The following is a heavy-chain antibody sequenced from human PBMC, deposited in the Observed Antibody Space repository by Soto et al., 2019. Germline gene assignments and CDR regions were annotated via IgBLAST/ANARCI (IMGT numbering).Heavy chain of an antibody. Sequence: PPETLSLTCTVSGPSLSRYYWSWIRQPPGKGLEWIGYIYYSGSTNYNPSLKSRVTISVDTSKNQFSLKLSSVTAADTAVYYCARRYGGTFDYWGQGTLVTSPQ. CDR1: GPSLSRYY. CDR3: ARRYGGTFDY. J-gene: IGHJ4*02. CDR2: IYYSGST. D-gene: IGHD2-15*01. V-gene: IGHV4-59*08.